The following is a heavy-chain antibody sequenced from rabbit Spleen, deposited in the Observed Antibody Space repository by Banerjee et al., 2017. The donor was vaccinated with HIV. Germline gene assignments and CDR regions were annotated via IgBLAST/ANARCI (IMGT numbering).Heavy chain of an antibody. CDR3: ARDLVTVIGWNFNL. Sequence: QLEESGGGLVQPEGSLTLTCKASGFDFSSNAMCWVRQAPGKGLEWIACIYTGSRGTTWYASWAKGRFTISKTSSTTVTLQMTSLTAADTATYFCARDLVTVIGWNFNLWGPGTLVTVS. D-gene: IGHD5-1*01. V-gene: IGHV1S45*01. CDR2: IYTGSRGTT. J-gene: IGHJ4*01. CDR1: GFDFSSNA.